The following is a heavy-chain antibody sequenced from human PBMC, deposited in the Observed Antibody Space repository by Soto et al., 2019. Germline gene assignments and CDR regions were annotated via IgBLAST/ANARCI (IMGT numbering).Heavy chain of an antibody. CDR1: GFTFSSYA. CDR3: AKRVADFWSGYYTGYYYYMDV. Sequence: EVQLLESGGGLVQPGGSLRLSCAASGFTFSSYAMSWVRQAPGKGLEWGSAISGSGGSTYYADSVKGRFTISRDNSKNTLYLKMNSLRAEDTAVYYCAKRVADFWSGYYTGYYYYMDVWGKGTTVTVSS. D-gene: IGHD3-3*01. CDR2: ISGSGGST. V-gene: IGHV3-23*01. J-gene: IGHJ6*03.